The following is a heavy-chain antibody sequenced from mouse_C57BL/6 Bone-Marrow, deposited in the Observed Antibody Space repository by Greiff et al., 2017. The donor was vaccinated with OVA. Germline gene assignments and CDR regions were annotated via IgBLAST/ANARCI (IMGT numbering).Heavy chain of an antibody. Sequence: EVKLQESVAELVRPGASVKLSCTASGFNIKNTYMHWVKQRPEQGLEWIGRIDPANGNTKYAPKFQGKATITADTSSNTAYLQLSSLTSEDTAIYYCARTLNLLLRYLDYWGQGTTLTVSS. J-gene: IGHJ2*01. CDR1: GFNIKNTY. CDR3: ARTLNLLLRYLDY. D-gene: IGHD1-1*01. CDR2: IDPANGNT. V-gene: IGHV14-3*01.